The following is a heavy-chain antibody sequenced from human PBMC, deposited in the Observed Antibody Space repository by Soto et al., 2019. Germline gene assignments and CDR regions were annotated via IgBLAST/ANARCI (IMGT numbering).Heavy chain of an antibody. V-gene: IGHV3-33*01. D-gene: IGHD2-15*01. CDR1: GFSFSNYG. Sequence: GESLKISCAASGFSFSNYGMHWVRQAPGQGLEWVALIWFDGSIKYYGDSVKGRFTISRDNSKNTLYLHMNSLRADDTALYYCARDPQDKEYYGMDVWGQGNTVTVYS. CDR2: IWFDGSIK. J-gene: IGHJ6*02. CDR3: ARDPQDKEYYGMDV.